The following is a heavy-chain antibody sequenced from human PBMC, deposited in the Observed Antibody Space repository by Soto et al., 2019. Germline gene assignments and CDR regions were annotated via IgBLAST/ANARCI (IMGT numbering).Heavy chain of an antibody. Sequence: SVQVSCKASGGTFSSYAISWVRQAPGQGLEWMGGIIPIFGTANYAQKFQGRVTITADKSTSTAYMELSSLRSEDTAVYYCARDLMYYDILTGYHRVNYGMDVWGQGTTVTVSS. CDR3: ARDLMYYDILTGYHRVNYGMDV. CDR1: GGTFSSYA. D-gene: IGHD3-9*01. J-gene: IGHJ6*02. CDR2: IIPIFGTA. V-gene: IGHV1-69*06.